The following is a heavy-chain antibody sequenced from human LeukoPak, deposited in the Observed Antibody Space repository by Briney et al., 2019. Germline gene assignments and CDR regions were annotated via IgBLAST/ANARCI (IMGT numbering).Heavy chain of an antibody. CDR1: GFTFSSYA. CDR3: AKFGVGATYFDY. CDR2: ISGSGGST. D-gene: IGHD1-26*01. Sequence: GGSLRLSCAASGFTFSSYAMSWVRQAPGKGLEWVSTISGSGGSTYYADSVKGRFTISRDNSKNTLYPQMNSLRAEDTAVYYCAKFGVGATYFDYWGQGTLVTVSS. V-gene: IGHV3-23*01. J-gene: IGHJ4*02.